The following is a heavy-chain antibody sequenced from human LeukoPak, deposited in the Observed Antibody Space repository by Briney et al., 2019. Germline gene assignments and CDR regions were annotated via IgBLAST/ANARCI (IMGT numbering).Heavy chain of an antibody. Sequence: SGGSLRLSCAVSRFSFSSYGMRWVRHARGKGLGWVSAIRGSGSSTNYADSVNARFTSSRDNSKNTLYLQMIHLRTEDTAVYSCAKIEGGYSYASVNNWGQGTLVTVSS. V-gene: IGHV3-23*01. J-gene: IGHJ4*02. D-gene: IGHD5-18*01. CDR1: RFSFSSYG. CDR3: AKIEGGYSYASVNN. CDR2: IRGSGSST.